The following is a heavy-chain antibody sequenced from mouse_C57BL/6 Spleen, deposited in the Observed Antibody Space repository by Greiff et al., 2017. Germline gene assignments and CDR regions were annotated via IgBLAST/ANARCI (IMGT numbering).Heavy chain of an antibody. D-gene: IGHD2-4*01. CDR1: GFTFSDYG. V-gene: IGHV5-15*01. CDR2: ISNLAYSI. Sequence: EVHLVESEGGLVQPGGSLKLSCAASGFTFSDYGMAWVRQAPRKGPEWVAFISNLAYSIYYADTVTGRFTISRENAKNTLYLEMSSLRSEDTAMYYCARHGGLRRDYYAMDYWGQGTSVTVSS. CDR3: ARHGGLRRDYYAMDY. J-gene: IGHJ4*01.